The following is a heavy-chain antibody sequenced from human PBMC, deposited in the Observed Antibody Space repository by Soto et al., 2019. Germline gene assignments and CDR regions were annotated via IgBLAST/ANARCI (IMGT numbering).Heavy chain of an antibody. D-gene: IGHD2-21*02. Sequence: ASVKVSRKASGYTFTSYAMHWVRQAPGQRLEWMGWINAGNGNTKYSQKFQGRVTITRDTSASTAYMELSSLRSEDTAVYYCARSIVVVTALDYWGQGTLVTVSS. V-gene: IGHV1-3*01. CDR3: ARSIVVVTALDY. CDR2: INAGNGNT. J-gene: IGHJ4*02. CDR1: GYTFTSYA.